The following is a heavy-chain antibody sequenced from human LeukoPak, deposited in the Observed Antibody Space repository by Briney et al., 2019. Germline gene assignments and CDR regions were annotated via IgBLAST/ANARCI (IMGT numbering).Heavy chain of an antibody. Sequence: PGGSLRLSCAASGFTFSNYEMNWVRQAPGKGLEWVSYISSSGITIRYADSVKDRFTISRDNAKSSLYLQMNSLRAEDTAVYYCATMRRNYASFFDYWGQGTLVTVSS. CDR1: GFTFSNYE. V-gene: IGHV3-48*03. CDR3: ATMRRNYASFFDY. J-gene: IGHJ4*02. D-gene: IGHD1-7*01. CDR2: ISSSGITI.